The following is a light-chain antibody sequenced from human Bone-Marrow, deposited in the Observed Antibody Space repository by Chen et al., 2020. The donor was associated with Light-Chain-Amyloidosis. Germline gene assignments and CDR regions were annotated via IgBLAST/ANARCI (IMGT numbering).Light chain of an antibody. V-gene: IGLV3-25*03. J-gene: IGLJ2*01. CDR3: QSAYSSGTYEVI. Sequence: SYELTQPPSVSVSPGQTARIPCSGDDLPTKYAYWYQQKPGQAPVLVIHRDTERPSGISERFSGSSSGTTATLTISGVQAEDEADYHCQSAYSSGTYEVIFGGGTKLTVL. CDR1: DLPTKY. CDR2: RDT.